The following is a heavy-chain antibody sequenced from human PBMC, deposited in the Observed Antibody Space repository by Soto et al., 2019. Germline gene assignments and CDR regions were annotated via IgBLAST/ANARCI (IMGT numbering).Heavy chain of an antibody. J-gene: IGHJ4*02. D-gene: IGHD3-9*01. CDR3: AADFGDYLVYFDW. CDR2: ISKGGTNK. CDR1: GFTFRNYS. V-gene: IGHV3-30*03. Sequence: GGSLRLSCTASGFTFRNYSMHWVRQAPGKGLEWVAVISKGGTNKYYADSVKGRFTISRDDSNNTLYLQLNSLRAEDTAVYYCAADFGDYLVYFDWWGQGTLVTVSP.